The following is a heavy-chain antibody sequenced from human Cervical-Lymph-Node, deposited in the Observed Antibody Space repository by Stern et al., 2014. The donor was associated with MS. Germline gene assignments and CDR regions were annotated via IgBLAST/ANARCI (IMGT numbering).Heavy chain of an antibody. D-gene: IGHD1-1*01. Sequence: VQLVESGPGLVKPSETLCLTCSVSGGSLTGYYCSWIRQSPGKGLEWIGYIYYSGTTQSHPSLKRRLTMSVDTSNNQFSLKLNSVTTEDTAVYYCARNRYPTTWFDSWGQGTLVIVSS. J-gene: IGHJ5*01. CDR1: GGSLTGYY. CDR2: IYYSGTT. CDR3: ARNRYPTTWFDS. V-gene: IGHV4-59*01.